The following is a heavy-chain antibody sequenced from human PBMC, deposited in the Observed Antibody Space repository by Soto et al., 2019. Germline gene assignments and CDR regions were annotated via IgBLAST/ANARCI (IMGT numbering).Heavy chain of an antibody. D-gene: IGHD6-19*01. CDR3: ARPFDTSGWYDH. V-gene: IGHV5-51*01. CDR1: GYSFTSYW. Sequence: GASLKISCQGSGYSFTSYWIAWVRQMPGKGLECMGIIYPGDSDTRYSPSFEGQVTISADKSINTAYLQWSSLKASDSAMYYCARPFDTSGWYDHWGQGTLVTVSS. J-gene: IGHJ5*02. CDR2: IYPGDSDT.